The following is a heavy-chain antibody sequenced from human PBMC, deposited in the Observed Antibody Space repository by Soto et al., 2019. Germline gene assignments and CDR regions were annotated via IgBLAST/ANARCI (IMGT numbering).Heavy chain of an antibody. V-gene: IGHV4-31*03. CDR3: AREVVGAYSNWFDP. CDR2: IYYSGST. D-gene: IGHD1-26*01. J-gene: IGHJ5*02. Sequence: SETLSLTCTVSGGSISSGGYYWSWIRQHPGKGLEWIGYIYYSGSTYYNPSLKSRVTISVDTSKNQFSLKLSSVTAADTAVYYCAREVVGAYSNWFDPWGQGTLVTVS. CDR1: GGSISSGGYY.